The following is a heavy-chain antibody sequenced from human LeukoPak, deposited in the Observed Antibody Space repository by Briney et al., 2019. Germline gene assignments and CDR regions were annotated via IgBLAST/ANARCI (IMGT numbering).Heavy chain of an antibody. V-gene: IGHV3-21*01. D-gene: IGHD3-3*01. Sequence: GGSLRLSCAASGFTFSSYSMNWVRQAPGKGLEWVSSISSSSSYIYYADSVKGRFTISRDNAKNSLYLQMNSLRAEDTAAYYCARDLSPTIFGVVILDYWGQGTLVTVSS. J-gene: IGHJ4*02. CDR1: GFTFSSYS. CDR3: ARDLSPTIFGVVILDY. CDR2: ISSSSSYI.